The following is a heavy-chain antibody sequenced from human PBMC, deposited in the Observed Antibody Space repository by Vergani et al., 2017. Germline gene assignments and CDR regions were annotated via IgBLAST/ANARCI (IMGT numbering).Heavy chain of an antibody. CDR3: ARDHAMVTGYYYYMDV. CDR2: IIPIFGTA. D-gene: IGHD5-18*01. Sequence: QVQLLQSGADVKKPGSSVKVSCKASGGTFSSYAISWVRQAPGQGLEWVGGIIPIFGTANYAQKFQGRVTITADKSTSTAYMELSSLRSEDTAVYYCARDHAMVTGYYYYMDVWGKGTSVTVS. CDR1: GGTFSSYA. J-gene: IGHJ6*03. V-gene: IGHV1-69*06.